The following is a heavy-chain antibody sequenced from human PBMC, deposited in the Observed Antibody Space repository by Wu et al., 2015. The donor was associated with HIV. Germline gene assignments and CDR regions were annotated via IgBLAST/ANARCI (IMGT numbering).Heavy chain of an antibody. CDR1: GYTFTGYY. CDR3: ARRVYYYDSSGQGNWFDP. D-gene: IGHD3-22*01. V-gene: IGHV1-2*02. Sequence: QVQLVQSGAEVKKPGASVKVSCKASGYTFTGYYMHGVRQAPGQGLEWMGWINPNSGGTNYAQKFQGRVTMTRDTSISTAYMELSRLRSDDTAVYYCARRVYYYDSSGQGNWFDPWGQGTLVTVSS. J-gene: IGHJ5*02. CDR2: INPNSGGT.